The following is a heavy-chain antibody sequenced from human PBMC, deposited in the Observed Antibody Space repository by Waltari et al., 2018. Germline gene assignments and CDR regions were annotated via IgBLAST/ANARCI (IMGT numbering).Heavy chain of an antibody. CDR2: TRNKANSYTT. CDR3: AREARGELRTDDAFDI. J-gene: IGHJ3*02. CDR1: GFTFSDHY. V-gene: IGHV3-72*01. Sequence: SGFTFSDHYMDWVRQAPGKGLEWVGRTRNKANSYTTEYAASVKGRFTISRDDSKNSLYLQMNSLKTEDTAVYYCAREARGELRTDDAFDIWGQGTMVTVSS. D-gene: IGHD1-26*01.